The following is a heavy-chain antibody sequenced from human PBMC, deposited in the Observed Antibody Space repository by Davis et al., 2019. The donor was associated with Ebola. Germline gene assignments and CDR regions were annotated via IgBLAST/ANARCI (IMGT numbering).Heavy chain of an antibody. CDR2: INPNSGGT. CDR1: GYTFTGYY. Sequence: ASVKVSCKASGYTFTGYYMNWVRQAPGQGLEWMGWINPNSGGTNHAQKFKGRVTMTSDTSISTDYMELSRLRSDDTAVYYWARGGGYMVQEDWGMDVWGQGTTVTVSS. D-gene: IGHD3-10*01. V-gene: IGHV1-2*02. CDR3: ARGGGYMVQEDWGMDV. J-gene: IGHJ6*02.